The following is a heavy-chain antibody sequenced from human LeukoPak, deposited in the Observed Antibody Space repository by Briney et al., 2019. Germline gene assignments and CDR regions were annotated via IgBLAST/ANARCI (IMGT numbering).Heavy chain of an antibody. D-gene: IGHD2-2*01. Sequence: KPGESLKISCKGSGYSFTSYWIGWVRQMPGKGLEWMGIIYPGDSDTRYSPSFQGQVTISADKSISTAYLQWSSLKASDTAMYYCARSAQYCSSTSCYDDNWFDPWGQGTLVTVSS. V-gene: IGHV5-51*03. J-gene: IGHJ5*02. CDR3: ARSAQYCSSTSCYDDNWFDP. CDR2: IYPGDSDT. CDR1: GYSFTSYW.